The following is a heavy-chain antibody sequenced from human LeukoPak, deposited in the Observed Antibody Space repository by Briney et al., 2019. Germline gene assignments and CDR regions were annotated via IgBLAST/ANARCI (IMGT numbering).Heavy chain of an antibody. CDR1: GFTFSSYW. Sequence: GGSLRLSCAASGFTFSSYWMSWVRQAPGKGLEWVAHIKQDGSEKYYVDSVKGRFTISRDNAKNSLYLQMNSLRAEVTAVYYCARYYCSSSSCLMFDYWGQGTLVTVSS. D-gene: IGHD2-2*01. CDR2: IKQDGSEK. J-gene: IGHJ4*02. V-gene: IGHV3-7*01. CDR3: ARYYCSSSSCLMFDY.